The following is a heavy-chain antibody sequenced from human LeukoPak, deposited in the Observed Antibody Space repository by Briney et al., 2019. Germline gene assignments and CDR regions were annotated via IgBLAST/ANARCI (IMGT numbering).Heavy chain of an antibody. CDR1: GFTSSNAW. CDR3: AKVWSIAAAGYDY. CDR2: INTDESST. Sequence: PGGSLRLSCTAPGFTSSNAWMHWVRQAPGKGLVWVSRINTDESSTNYADSVKGRFTISRDNAKNTLYLQMNSLRAEDTAVYYCAKVWSIAAAGYDYWGQGTLVTVSS. J-gene: IGHJ4*02. D-gene: IGHD6-13*01. V-gene: IGHV3-74*01.